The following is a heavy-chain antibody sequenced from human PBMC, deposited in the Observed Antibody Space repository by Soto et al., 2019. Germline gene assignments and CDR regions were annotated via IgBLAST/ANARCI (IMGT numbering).Heavy chain of an antibody. Sequence: GGSLRLSCAASGFTFSSYAMSWVRQAPGKGLEWVSAISGSGGSTYYADSVKGRFTISRDNSKNTLYLQMNSLRAEDTAVYYCAKDAPSGNIVVVPAAISDPFDYWGQGTLVTVSS. CDR2: ISGSGGST. V-gene: IGHV3-23*01. CDR1: GFTFSSYA. D-gene: IGHD2-2*01. CDR3: AKDAPSGNIVVVPAAISDPFDY. J-gene: IGHJ4*02.